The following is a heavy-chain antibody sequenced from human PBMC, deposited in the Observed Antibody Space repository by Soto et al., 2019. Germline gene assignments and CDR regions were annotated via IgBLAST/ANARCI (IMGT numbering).Heavy chain of an antibody. CDR3: ARKVFCSSTSCAESTYGGYGDAFYI. D-gene: IGHD2-2*01. J-gene: IGHJ3*02. V-gene: IGHV5-51*03. CDR1: GYSFTSYW. Sequence: EVQLVQSGAEVKKPGESLKISCKGSGYSFTSYWIGWVRQMPGKGLEWMGIIYPGDSDTRYSPSFQGQVTISADKSISTAYLQWSSLKASDTAMYYCARKVFCSSTSCAESTYGGYGDAFYIWGQGTMVTVSS. CDR2: IYPGDSDT.